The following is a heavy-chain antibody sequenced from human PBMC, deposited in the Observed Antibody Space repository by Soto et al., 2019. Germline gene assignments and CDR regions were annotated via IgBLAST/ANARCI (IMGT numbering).Heavy chain of an antibody. V-gene: IGHV1-18*04. Sequence: ASVKVSCKASGYTFTSYGISWVRQAPGQGLEWMGWISAYNGNTNYAQKLQGRVTMTTDTSTSTAYMELRSLRSDDTAVYYCARGRGRYSSAWSWFDPWGQGILVTVSS. CDR1: GYTFTSYG. CDR3: ARGRGRYSSAWSWFDP. D-gene: IGHD6-19*01. J-gene: IGHJ5*02. CDR2: ISAYNGNT.